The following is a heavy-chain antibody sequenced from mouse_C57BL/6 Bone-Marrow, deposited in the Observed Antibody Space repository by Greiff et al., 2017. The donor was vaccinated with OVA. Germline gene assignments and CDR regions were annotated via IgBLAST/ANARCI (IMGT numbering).Heavy chain of an antibody. CDR1: GFSLTSYG. Sequence: QVQLQQSGPGLVQPSQSLSITCTVSGFSLTSYGVHWVRQSPGKGLEWLGVIWSGGSTDYNAAFISRLSISKDNSKSQVFFKINSLQADDTAIYYCARNLGRNYYAMDYWGQGTSVTVSS. CDR2: IWSGGST. D-gene: IGHD4-1*01. CDR3: ARNLGRNYYAMDY. V-gene: IGHV2-2*01. J-gene: IGHJ4*01.